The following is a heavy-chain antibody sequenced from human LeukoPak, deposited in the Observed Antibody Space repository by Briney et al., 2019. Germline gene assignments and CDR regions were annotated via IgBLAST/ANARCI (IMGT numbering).Heavy chain of an antibody. V-gene: IGHV4-4*02. CDR1: GGSISSSNW. CDR3: ARMDYYDSSGYPPDAFDI. Sequence: SGTLSLTCAVSGGSISSSNWWSWIRQPPGKGLEWIGEIYHSGSTNYNPSLKSRVTISVDKSKTQFSLKLSSVTAADTAVYYCARMDYYDSSGYPPDAFDIWGQGTMVTVSS. D-gene: IGHD3-22*01. J-gene: IGHJ3*02. CDR2: IYHSGST.